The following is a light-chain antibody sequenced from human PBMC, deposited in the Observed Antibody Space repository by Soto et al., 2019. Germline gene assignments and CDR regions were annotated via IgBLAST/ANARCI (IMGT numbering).Light chain of an antibody. Sequence: EIVLTQSPATLSLSPGERATLSCRASQSVRSYLAWYQQKPGQAPRLLIYDASNRATGIPARFSGSGSGTDFTLTISSLEPEDFAVYYCQQRSNWLWTFGQGTKVEI. CDR3: QQRSNWLWT. CDR1: QSVRSY. CDR2: DAS. V-gene: IGKV3-11*01. J-gene: IGKJ1*01.